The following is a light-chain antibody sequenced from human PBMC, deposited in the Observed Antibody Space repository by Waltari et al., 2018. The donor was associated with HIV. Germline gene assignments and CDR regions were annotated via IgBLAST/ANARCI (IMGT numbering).Light chain of an antibody. CDR2: GAS. CDR3: QQYGSSPPYT. CDR1: QSVSSSY. J-gene: IGKJ2*01. Sequence: EIVLTQSPGTLSLSPGDRATLSCRASQSVSSSYLAWYQQRPGQAPRLLIYGASSRATGSPDRFSGSGSGTDFTLTISRLEPEDFAVYYCQQYGSSPPYTFGQGTKLEI. V-gene: IGKV3-20*01.